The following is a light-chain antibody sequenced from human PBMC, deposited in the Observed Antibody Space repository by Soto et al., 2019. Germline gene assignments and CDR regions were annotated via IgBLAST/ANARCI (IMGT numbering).Light chain of an antibody. V-gene: IGLV2-14*01. CDR2: EVS. CDR3: SSYTTSGTLV. CDR1: SSDVGGYDY. Sequence: QSALTQPASVSGSPGQSITISCTGTSSDVGGYDYVSWYQQHPGKAPKLMIYEVSKRPSGVSNRFSGSKSGNTASLIISGLQSEDEADYYCSSYTTSGTLVFGGGTQLTVL. J-gene: IGLJ3*02.